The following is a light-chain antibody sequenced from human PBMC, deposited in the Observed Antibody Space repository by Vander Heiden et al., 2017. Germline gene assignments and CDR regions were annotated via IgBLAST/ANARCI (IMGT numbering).Light chain of an antibody. J-gene: IGLJ2*01. CDR3: QCYDSMRSGSKV. V-gene: IGLV1-40*01. CDR1: SSNSGAGDD. CDR2: GNS. Sequence: SVLTQPPSVSGSPGQRVTVACTRSSSNSGAGDDVHWYQQRPGAATKLPIYGNSKRPSGVPDRVPGSKSGIAASLAITGPQAEDEDDYYCQCYDSMRSGSKVFGGGTKLTVL.